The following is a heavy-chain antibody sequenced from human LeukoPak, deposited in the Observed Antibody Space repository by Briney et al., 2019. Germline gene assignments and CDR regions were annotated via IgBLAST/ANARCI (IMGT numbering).Heavy chain of an antibody. V-gene: IGHV3-23*01. CDR2: VSGGGEST. J-gene: IGHJ4*02. CDR3: AKGKYSSGGVPDY. Sequence: GGSLRLSCVASEFTFSSHAMNWVRQAPGKGLEWVSSVSGGGESTYYADSVKGRFTVSRDNSKNTLYLQINSLRGEDTAVYYCAKGKYSSGGVPDYWGQGTLVTVSS. D-gene: IGHD6-19*01. CDR1: EFTFSSHA.